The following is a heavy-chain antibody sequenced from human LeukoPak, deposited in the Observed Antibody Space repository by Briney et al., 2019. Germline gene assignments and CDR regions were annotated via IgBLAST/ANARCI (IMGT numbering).Heavy chain of an antibody. Sequence: ASVKVSCKGSGYTFDRYGVTWVRQAPGQGLEWMGWISTYNGNTTYAQKIQGRVTMTTDTSTNTVYMDLRSLRSDDTAVYYCARDLGHCRNVICSSSAYWGRGTLVTVSS. CDR1: GYTFDRYG. V-gene: IGHV1-18*01. CDR2: ISTYNGNT. J-gene: IGHJ4*02. D-gene: IGHD1-14*01. CDR3: ARDLGHCRNVICSSSAY.